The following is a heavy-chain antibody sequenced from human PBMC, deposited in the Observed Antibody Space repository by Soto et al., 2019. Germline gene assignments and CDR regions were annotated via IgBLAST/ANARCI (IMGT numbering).Heavy chain of an antibody. V-gene: IGHV3-23*01. D-gene: IGHD1-7*01. Sequence: GGSLRLSCAASGFTFRSYAMTWVRQAPGKGLEWVSAISDSGDSTYYADSAKGRFTISRDNSKNTLYLQMNSLRAEDTAVYYCAKDGTQYNWNYGVDYWGQGTLVTVSS. J-gene: IGHJ4*02. CDR1: GFTFRSYA. CDR2: ISDSGDST. CDR3: AKDGTQYNWNYGVDY.